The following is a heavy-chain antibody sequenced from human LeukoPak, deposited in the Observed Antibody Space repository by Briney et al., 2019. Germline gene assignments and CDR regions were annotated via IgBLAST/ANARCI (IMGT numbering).Heavy chain of an antibody. CDR2: INHSGST. D-gene: IGHD3-22*01. CDR3: ARYGGYYDSSDAFDI. V-gene: IGHV4-34*01. Sequence: PSETLSLTCAVYGGSFSGYYWSWIRQPPGKGLEWIGEINHSGSTNYNPSLKSRVTISVDTSKNQFSLKLSSVTAADTAVYYCARYGGYYDSSDAFDIWGQGTMVTVSS. J-gene: IGHJ3*02. CDR1: GGSFSGYY.